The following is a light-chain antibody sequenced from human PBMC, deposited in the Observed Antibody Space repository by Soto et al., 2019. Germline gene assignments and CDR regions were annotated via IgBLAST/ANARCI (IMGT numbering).Light chain of an antibody. CDR2: KAS. J-gene: IGKJ1*01. Sequence: DIQMTQSPSTLSGSVGDRVTITCRASQTISSWLAWYQQKPGKAPKLLIYKASTLKSGVPSRFSGSASGTELPLTISSLQPDDFATYYCQHYNSYSEAFVQGTKVELK. CDR1: QTISSW. CDR3: QHYNSYSEA. V-gene: IGKV1-5*03.